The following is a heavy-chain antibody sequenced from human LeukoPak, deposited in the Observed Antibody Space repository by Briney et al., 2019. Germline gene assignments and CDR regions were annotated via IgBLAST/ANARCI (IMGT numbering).Heavy chain of an antibody. V-gene: IGHV3-7*01. CDR3: AKDEGGSSWYSNWFDP. D-gene: IGHD6-13*01. J-gene: IGHJ5*02. CDR1: GFTFSSYW. CDR2: IKQDGSEK. Sequence: PGGSLRLSCAASGFTFSSYWMSWVRQAPGKGLEWVANIKQDGSEKYYVDSVKGRFTISRDNAKNSLYLQMNSLRAEDTAVYYCAKDEGGSSWYSNWFDPWGQGTLVTVSS.